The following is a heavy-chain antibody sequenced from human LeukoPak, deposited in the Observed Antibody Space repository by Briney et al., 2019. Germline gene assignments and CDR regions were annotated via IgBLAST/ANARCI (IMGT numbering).Heavy chain of an antibody. CDR3: ARLGAAAGIDY. CDR1: GYSFTSYW. CDR2: IYPGNSDT. J-gene: IGHJ4*02. V-gene: IGHV5-78*01. Sequence: GESLKISCKTSGYSFTSYWIHWVRQMPGKALEWMGSIYPGNSDTRYSPSFQGHVTISADSSSSTAYLQWSSLKASDTAIYYCARLGAAAGIDYWGQGTLVTVSS. D-gene: IGHD6-13*01.